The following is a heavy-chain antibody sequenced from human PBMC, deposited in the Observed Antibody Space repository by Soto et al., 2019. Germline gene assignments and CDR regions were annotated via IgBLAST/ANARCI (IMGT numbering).Heavy chain of an antibody. CDR1: GFAFNNYG. D-gene: IGHD4-17*01. J-gene: IGHJ4*02. V-gene: IGHV3-21*01. Sequence: GGSLRLSCTVSGFAFNNYGINWVRQAPGKGLEWVSSISKSDYTYYSDSVKGRFTISRDNAKNSVSLQMNTLRVEDTAVYYCAKVRDYGGNFLARTFDYWGQGALVTVSS. CDR3: AKVRDYGGNFLARTFDY. CDR2: ISKSDYT.